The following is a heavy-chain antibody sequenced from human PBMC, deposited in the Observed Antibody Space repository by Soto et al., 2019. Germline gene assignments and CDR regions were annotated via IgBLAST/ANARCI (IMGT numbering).Heavy chain of an antibody. CDR2: IIPILGIA. V-gene: IGHV1-69*02. CDR3: ARGDRYCSGGSCRDFGPGGESGYYMDV. Sequence: QVQLVHSGAEVKKPGSSVKVSCKASGGTFSSYTISWVRQAPGQGLEWMGRIIPILGIANYAQKFQGRVTITADKSTSTAYMELSSLRSEDTAVYYCARGDRYCSGGSCRDFGPGGESGYYMDVWGKGTTVTVSS. CDR1: GGTFSSYT. J-gene: IGHJ6*03. D-gene: IGHD2-15*01.